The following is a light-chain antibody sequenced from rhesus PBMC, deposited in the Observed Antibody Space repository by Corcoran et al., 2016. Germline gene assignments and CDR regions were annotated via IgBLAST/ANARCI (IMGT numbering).Light chain of an antibody. V-gene: IGLV2-13*02. CDR2: EVS. CDR3: SSYASSSAFI. J-gene: IGLJ1*01. Sequence: QAALTQSPPVSGSPGQSVTISCTGTSSDIGGYNRVSWYQQHPGKAPQLMIYEVSKRPSGVSDRFSGSKSGNTASLTISGLQAEDEADYYCSSYASSSAFIFGAGTRLTVL. CDR1: SSDIGGYNR.